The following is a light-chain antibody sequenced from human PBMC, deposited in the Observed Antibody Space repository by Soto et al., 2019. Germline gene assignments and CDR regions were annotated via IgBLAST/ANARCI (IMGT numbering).Light chain of an antibody. Sequence: DIQMTQSPSTLSASVGDRVTITCRASQSISSWLSWYHQKPGKAPKLLLYDASSSASGVPSRFSGSGSGTEVTLTISSLQPDDFATYYCQQYNSYPFTFGPGTKVDIK. CDR1: QSISSW. CDR3: QQYNSYPFT. CDR2: DAS. J-gene: IGKJ3*01. V-gene: IGKV1-5*01.